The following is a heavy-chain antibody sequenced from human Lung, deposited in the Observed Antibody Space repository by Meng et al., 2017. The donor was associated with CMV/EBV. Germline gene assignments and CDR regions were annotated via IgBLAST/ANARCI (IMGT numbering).Heavy chain of an antibody. D-gene: IGHD2-2*01. CDR2: IISIFGTA. CDR1: GTFRTDA. CDR3: AIPRVGYCSASSCPPAY. J-gene: IGHJ4*02. Sequence: GTFRTDAISGVRQAPGQGLEWVGGIISIFGTANYAQRFQGRLTITTDESTSTAYMELSSLRSDDTAVFYCAIPRVGYCSASSCPPAYWGQGTLVTVSS. V-gene: IGHV1-69*05.